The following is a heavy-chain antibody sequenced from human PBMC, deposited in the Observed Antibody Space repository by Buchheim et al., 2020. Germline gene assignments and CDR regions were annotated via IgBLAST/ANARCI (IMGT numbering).Heavy chain of an antibody. CDR3: ARGLGHWNHRWAFDN. Sequence: QVQLQQWGAGLLKPSETLSLTCAVYGGSFSGYYWSWIRQPPGKGLEWIGEINHSGSTNYNPSLKSRVTISVDTSKNQFSLKLSSVTAADTAVYYCARGLGHWNHRWAFDNWGQGTL. D-gene: IGHD1-1*01. CDR1: GGSFSGYY. V-gene: IGHV4-34*01. J-gene: IGHJ4*02. CDR2: INHSGST.